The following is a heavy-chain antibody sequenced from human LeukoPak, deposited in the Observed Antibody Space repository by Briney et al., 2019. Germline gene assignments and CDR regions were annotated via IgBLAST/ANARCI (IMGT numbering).Heavy chain of an antibody. Sequence: GGSLRLSCAVSGITLSNYGMSWVRQAPGKGLDWVAGISDSGGRTKYADSVKRRFTISRDNPKNALFLQMNSLRPEDTAVSFCAKRGVVIRVILVGFHKEANYFDSWGQGALVTVSS. CDR2: ISDSGGRT. D-gene: IGHD3-22*01. V-gene: IGHV3-23*01. CDR1: GITLSNYG. CDR3: AKRGVVIRVILVGFHKEANYFDS. J-gene: IGHJ4*02.